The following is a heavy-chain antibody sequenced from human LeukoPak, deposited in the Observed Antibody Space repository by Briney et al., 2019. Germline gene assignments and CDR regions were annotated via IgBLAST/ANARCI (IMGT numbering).Heavy chain of an antibody. CDR1: GGSISSYY. V-gene: IGHV4-59*01. D-gene: IGHD3-22*01. CDR3: ARGRYYYDSSGYYFGSPFDY. CDR2: IYYSGST. J-gene: IGHJ4*02. Sequence: SETLSLTCTVPGGSISSYYWSWIRQPPGKGLEWIGYIYYSGSTNYNPSLKSRVTISVDTSKNQFSLKLSSVTAADTAVYYCARGRYYYDSSGYYFGSPFDYWGQGTLVTVFS.